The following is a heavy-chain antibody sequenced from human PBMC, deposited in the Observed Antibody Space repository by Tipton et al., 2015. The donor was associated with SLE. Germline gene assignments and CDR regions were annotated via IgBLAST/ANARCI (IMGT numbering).Heavy chain of an antibody. V-gene: IGHV4-34*01. CDR2: INHSGST. J-gene: IGHJ4*02. CDR1: GGSFSGYS. D-gene: IGHD4-17*01. CDR3: AKTGGLRAY. Sequence: LRLSCAVYGGSFSGYSWSWIRQPPGKGLEWIGEINHSGSTYYNPSLKSRVTISVDTSKNQFSLKLSSVTAADTAVYYCAKTGGLRAYWGQGTLVTVSS.